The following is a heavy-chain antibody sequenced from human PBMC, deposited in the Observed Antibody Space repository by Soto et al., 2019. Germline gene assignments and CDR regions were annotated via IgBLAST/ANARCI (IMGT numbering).Heavy chain of an antibody. CDR2: IWYDGSNK. V-gene: IGHV3-33*01. Sequence: QVQLVESGGGVVQPRRSLRLSCAASGFTFSSYGMHWVRQAPGKGLEWVAVIWYDGSNKYYADSVKGRFTISRDNSKNTLYLQMNSLRAEDTAVYYCARAPTGPGGNHDAFDIWGQGTMVTVSS. CDR1: GFTFSSYG. D-gene: IGHD3-9*01. J-gene: IGHJ3*02. CDR3: ARAPTGPGGNHDAFDI.